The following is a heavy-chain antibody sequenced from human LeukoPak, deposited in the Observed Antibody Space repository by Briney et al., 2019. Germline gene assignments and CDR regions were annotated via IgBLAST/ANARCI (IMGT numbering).Heavy chain of an antibody. Sequence: PGGSLRRSCAASGFTFSSYGMHWVRQAPGKGLEWVAVIWYDGSNKYYADSVKGRFTISRDNSKNTLYLQMNSLRAEDTAVYYCAREGSDSGSYSGIDYWGQGTLVTVSS. V-gene: IGHV3-33*01. CDR1: GFTFSSYG. CDR2: IWYDGSNK. CDR3: AREGSDSGSYSGIDY. D-gene: IGHD1-26*01. J-gene: IGHJ4*02.